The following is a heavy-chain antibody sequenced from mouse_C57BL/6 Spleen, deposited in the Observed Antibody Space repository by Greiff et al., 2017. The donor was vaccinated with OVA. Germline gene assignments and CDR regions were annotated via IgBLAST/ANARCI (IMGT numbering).Heavy chain of an antibody. D-gene: IGHD3-3*01. V-gene: IGHV1-76*01. CDR3: ARWRDGWFAY. CDR2: IYPGSGNT. Sequence: QVQLKQSGAELVRPGASVKLSCKASGYTFTDYYINWVKQRPGQGLEWIARIYPGSGNTYYNEKFKGKATLTAEKSSSTAYMQLSSLTSEDSAVYFCARWRDGWFAYWGQGTLVTVSA. J-gene: IGHJ3*01. CDR1: GYTFTDYY.